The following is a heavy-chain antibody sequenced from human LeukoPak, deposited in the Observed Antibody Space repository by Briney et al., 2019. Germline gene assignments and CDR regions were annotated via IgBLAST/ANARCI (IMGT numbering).Heavy chain of an antibody. CDR3: AKEGSDDSGPFDY. CDR1: GFTFDDYA. D-gene: IGHD3-22*01. CDR2: VSWNSGSI. V-gene: IGHV3-9*01. Sequence: GRSLRLSCAASGFTFDDYAMHWVRQTPGKGLEWVSGVSWNSGSIGYADSVKGRFTISRDNAKNSLYLQMNSLRAEDTALYYCAKEGSDDSGPFDYWGQGTLVTVSS. J-gene: IGHJ4*02.